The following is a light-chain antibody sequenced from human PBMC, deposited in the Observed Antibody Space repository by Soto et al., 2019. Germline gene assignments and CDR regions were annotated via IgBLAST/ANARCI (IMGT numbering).Light chain of an antibody. CDR2: GNS. J-gene: IGLJ2*01. CDR1: SSNIGAGYD. V-gene: IGLV1-40*01. CDR3: QSYDSSLSGSV. Sequence: QAVVTQPPSVSGAPGQRVTISCTGSSSNIGAGYDVHWYQQLPGTAPKLLIYGNSNRPSGVPDRFSGSKSGTSASLAITGLQAEYEADYYCQSYDSSLSGSVFGGWTKLTVL.